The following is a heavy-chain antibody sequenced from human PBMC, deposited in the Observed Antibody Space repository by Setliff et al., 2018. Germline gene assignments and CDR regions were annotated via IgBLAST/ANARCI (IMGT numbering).Heavy chain of an antibody. J-gene: IGHJ4*02. Sequence: GGSLRLSCAGSGFDFNTYSMNWVRQAPGKGLEWVASIDLNSTYIFYADSVKGRFTVSRDNAKNSLYLQMNSLRAEDTAVYYCATPVPRYSSGWYCYWGQGTLVTVSS. CDR3: ATPVPRYSSGWYCY. V-gene: IGHV3-21*01. CDR2: IDLNSTYI. D-gene: IGHD6-19*01. CDR1: GFDFNTYS.